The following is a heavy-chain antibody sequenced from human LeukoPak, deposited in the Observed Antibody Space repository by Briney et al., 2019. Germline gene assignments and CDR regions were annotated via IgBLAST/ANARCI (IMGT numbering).Heavy chain of an antibody. CDR3: AREPTPGVYFDY. Sequence: GRSLRLSCAASGFTFSSYGMHWVRQAPGKGLEWVAVISYDGSNKYYADSVKGRFTISRDNSKNTLYLQMNSLRAEDTAVYYCAREPTPGVYFDYWGQGTLVTVSS. D-gene: IGHD3-10*01. CDR1: GFTFSSYG. CDR2: ISYDGSNK. J-gene: IGHJ4*02. V-gene: IGHV3-30*03.